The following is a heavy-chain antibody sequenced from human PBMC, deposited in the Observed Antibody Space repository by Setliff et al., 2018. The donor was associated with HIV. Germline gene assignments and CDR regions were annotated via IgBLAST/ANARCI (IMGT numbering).Heavy chain of an antibody. CDR1: GYTFTGYY. Sequence: ASVKVSCKASGYTFTGYYMHWVRQAPGQGLEWMGWINTITGKPTYAQGFTGRFVFSLDASDSTAYLQITDLKAEDTAVYYCARDQLGIAAAGLWGQGTLVTVSS. CDR2: INTITGKP. V-gene: IGHV7-4-1*02. J-gene: IGHJ4*02. CDR3: ARDQLGIAAAGL. D-gene: IGHD6-13*01.